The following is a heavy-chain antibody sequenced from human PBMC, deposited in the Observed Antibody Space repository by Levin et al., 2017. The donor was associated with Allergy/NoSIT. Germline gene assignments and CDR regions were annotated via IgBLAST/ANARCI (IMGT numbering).Heavy chain of an antibody. CDR3: VKGSAAAGDLFDF. V-gene: IGHV3-9*01. D-gene: IGHD6-13*01. J-gene: IGHJ4*02. CDR2: ISWNSGGI. CDR1: GYSLGDYA. Sequence: QSGGSLRLSCAASGYSLGDYAMHWVRQAPGKGLEWVSSISWNSGGIGYADSVKGRFTISRDNAKNSLYLQMNSLRVEDTALYYCVKGSAAAGDLFDFWGQGTLVTVSS.